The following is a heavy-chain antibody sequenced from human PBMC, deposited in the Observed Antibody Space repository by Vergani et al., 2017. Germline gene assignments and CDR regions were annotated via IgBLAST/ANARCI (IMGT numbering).Heavy chain of an antibody. V-gene: IGHV4-30-2*01. CDR2: IYHSGST. Sequence: QLQLQESGSGLVKPSQTLSLTCAVSGGSISSGGYSWSWIRQPPGKGLEWIGYIYHSGSTNYNPSLKSRVTISVDTSKNQFSLKLSSVTAADTAVYYCARDRTRLKAAGIAYYGMDVWGQGTTVTVSS. CDR1: GGSISSGGYS. J-gene: IGHJ6*02. D-gene: IGHD6-13*01. CDR3: ARDRTRLKAAGIAYYGMDV.